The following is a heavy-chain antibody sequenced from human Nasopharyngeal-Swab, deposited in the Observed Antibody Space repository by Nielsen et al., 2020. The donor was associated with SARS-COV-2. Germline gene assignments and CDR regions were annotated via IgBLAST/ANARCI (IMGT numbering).Heavy chain of an antibody. V-gene: IGHV3-7*01. CDR3: ARDGTGTLDYYYYYGMDV. CDR2: IKQDGSEK. J-gene: IGHJ6*02. Sequence: GESLKISCAASGFTFSSYWMSWVRQAPGKGLEWVPTIKQDGSEKYYVDSVKGRFTISRDNAKNSLYLQMNSLRAEDTAVYYCARDGTGTLDYYYYYGMDVWGQGTTVTVSS. D-gene: IGHD1-7*01. CDR1: GFTFSSYW.